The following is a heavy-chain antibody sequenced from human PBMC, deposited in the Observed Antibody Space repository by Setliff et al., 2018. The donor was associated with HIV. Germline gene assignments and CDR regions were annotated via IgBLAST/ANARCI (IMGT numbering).Heavy chain of an antibody. CDR2: IYTSGST. Sequence: ASETLSLTCPVSGGSISSGTSYWSWIRQPAGKGLEWIGHIYTSGSTNYNPSLKSRVIISVDTSNNQFSLNLTSVTAADTAVYYCATGSGWPLLGYWGQGTLVTVSS. J-gene: IGHJ4*02. V-gene: IGHV4-61*09. CDR1: GGSISSGTSY. CDR3: ATGSGWPLLGY. D-gene: IGHD6-19*01.